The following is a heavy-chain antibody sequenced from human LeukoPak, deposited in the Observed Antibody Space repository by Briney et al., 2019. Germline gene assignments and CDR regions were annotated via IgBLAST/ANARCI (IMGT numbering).Heavy chain of an antibody. CDR3: ARVTQRNYFDY. CDR2: ISYSGSP. CDR1: GASTSSYY. Sequence: SETLSLTCTVSGASTSSYYWTWIRQPPGEGLEWIGYISYSGSPNYSSSLKGRVTISVDTSKNQFSLRLSSVTAADTAVYYCARVTQRNYFDYWGQGTLVTVSS. V-gene: IGHV4-59*01. D-gene: IGHD6-25*01. J-gene: IGHJ4*02.